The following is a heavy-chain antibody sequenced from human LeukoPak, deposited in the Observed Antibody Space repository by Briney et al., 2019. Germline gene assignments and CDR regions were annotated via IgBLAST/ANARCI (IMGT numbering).Heavy chain of an antibody. Sequence: ASVKVSCKASGGTFSSYAISWVRQAPGQELEWMGRIIPILGIANYAQKFQGRVTVTADKSTSTAYMELSSLRSEDTAVYYCARSMTTVTRGPRLGDYWGQGTLVTVSS. D-gene: IGHD4-17*01. CDR2: IIPILGIA. J-gene: IGHJ4*02. V-gene: IGHV1-69*04. CDR3: ARSMTTVTRGPRLGDY. CDR1: GGTFSSYA.